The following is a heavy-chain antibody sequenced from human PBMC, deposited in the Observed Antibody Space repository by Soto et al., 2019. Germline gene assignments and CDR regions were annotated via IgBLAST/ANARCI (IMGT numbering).Heavy chain of an antibody. CDR2: IIPILGIA. CDR3: ARGGGAVAGPFDY. CDR1: GGTFSSYT. Sequence: QVQLVQSGAEVKKPGSSVKVSCKASGGTFSSYTISWVRQAPGQGLEWMGRIIPILGIANYAQKFQGRVTITADKSTSTAYMELSSLRSEDTAVYYCARGGGAVAGPFDYGGQGTLVTVSS. J-gene: IGHJ4*02. V-gene: IGHV1-69*02. D-gene: IGHD6-19*01.